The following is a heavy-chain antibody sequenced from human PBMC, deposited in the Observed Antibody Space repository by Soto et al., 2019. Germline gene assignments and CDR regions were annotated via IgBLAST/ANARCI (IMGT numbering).Heavy chain of an antibody. CDR1: GFTFTTYA. J-gene: IGHJ4*02. D-gene: IGHD3-22*01. V-gene: IGHV3-23*01. CDR3: ARDSSGYVPGYFDY. CDR2: ISASGRST. Sequence: EVQLLESGGGFIQPGGSLRLSCAASGFTFTTYAMNWVRQAPGQGLEWVSSISASGRSTYYADSVKGRFTVSRDNSKNTLYLQMNSLRAEDTAVYYCARDSSGYVPGYFDYWGQGTLVTVSS.